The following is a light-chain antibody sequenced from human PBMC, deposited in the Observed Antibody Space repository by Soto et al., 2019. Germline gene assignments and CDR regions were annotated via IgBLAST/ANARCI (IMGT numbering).Light chain of an antibody. CDR3: LLYYGGAQNWV. CDR1: TGAVTSGYY. J-gene: IGLJ3*02. V-gene: IGLV7-43*01. Sequence: QAVVTQESSLTVSPGGTVTLTCASSTGAVTSGYYPNWFQQKPGQTPRALIYSTSYKHSWTPARFSGSLLGGKAALTLSGAQPEDEAEYYCLLYYGGAQNWVFGGGTKLTVL. CDR2: STS.